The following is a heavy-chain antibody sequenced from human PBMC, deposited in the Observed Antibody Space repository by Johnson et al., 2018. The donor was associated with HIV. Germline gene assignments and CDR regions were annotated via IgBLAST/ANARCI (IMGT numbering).Heavy chain of an antibody. Sequence: QVQLVESGGGVVQPGGSLRLSCAASGVTISSFGMHWVRQAPGKGLEWVAFIRFDGSDEYYSNSVKGRFTISRDNSKNTLYLQMNSLRPEDTAVYYCTKVWGFYYGQYHDAWGQGTMVTVSS. V-gene: IGHV3-30*02. CDR2: IRFDGSDE. CDR1: GVTISSFG. D-gene: IGHD3-10*01. CDR3: TKVWGFYYGQYHDA. J-gene: IGHJ3*01.